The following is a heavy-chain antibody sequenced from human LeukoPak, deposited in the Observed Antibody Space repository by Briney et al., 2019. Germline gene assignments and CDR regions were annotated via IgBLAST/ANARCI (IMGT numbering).Heavy chain of an antibody. Sequence: SQTLSLTCAISGDSVSSNSAAWNWIRQSPSGGLEWLGRTYYRSKWYNDYAVSVKSRITINPDTSKNQFTLQLNSVTPEDTAVYYCARVGGPRYGSGGSCFQYYYYYGMDVWGQGTTVTVSS. CDR1: GDSVSSNSAA. V-gene: IGHV6-1*01. J-gene: IGHJ6*02. CDR2: TYYRSKWYN. D-gene: IGHD2-15*01. CDR3: ARVGGPRYGSGGSCFQYYYYYGMDV.